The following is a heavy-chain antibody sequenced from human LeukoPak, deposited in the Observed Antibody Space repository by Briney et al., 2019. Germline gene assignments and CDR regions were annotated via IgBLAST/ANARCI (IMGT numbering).Heavy chain of an antibody. CDR3: ARDRGWAGYTYGFYY. CDR1: GGSISTYY. CDR2: IYHSGST. Sequence: SETLSLTCTVSGGSISTYYWNWIRQPPGKGLEWTGYIYHSGSTNYNPSLQSRVTISVDTSKNQFSLNLNSVTAADTAVYYCARDRGWAGYTYGFYYWGQGTLVTVSS. J-gene: IGHJ4*02. D-gene: IGHD5-18*01. V-gene: IGHV4-59*01.